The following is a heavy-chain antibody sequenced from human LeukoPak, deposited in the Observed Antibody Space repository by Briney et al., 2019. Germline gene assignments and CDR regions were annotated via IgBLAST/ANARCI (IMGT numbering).Heavy chain of an antibody. V-gene: IGHV1-18*01. Sequence: ASVKVSCKASGYTFNSYGISWVRQAPGQGLEWMGWISAYNGNANYAQKLQGRVTMTTDTSTSTAYMELRSLRSDDTAVYYCARGVAIESDFDYWGQGTLVTVSS. J-gene: IGHJ4*02. D-gene: IGHD5-12*01. CDR1: GYTFNSYG. CDR2: ISAYNGNA. CDR3: ARGVAIESDFDY.